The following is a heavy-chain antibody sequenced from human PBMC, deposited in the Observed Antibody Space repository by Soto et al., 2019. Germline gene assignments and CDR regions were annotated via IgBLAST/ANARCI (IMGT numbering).Heavy chain of an antibody. CDR2: ISSSSSTI. Sequence: GGSLRLSCAASGFTFSSYSMNWVRQAPGKGLEWVSYISSSSSTIYYADYVKGRFTISRDNAKNSLYLQMNSLRAEDTAVYYCARSCSGGSCQFDYWGQGTLVTVSS. V-gene: IGHV3-48*01. D-gene: IGHD2-15*01. CDR1: GFTFSSYS. J-gene: IGHJ4*02. CDR3: ARSCSGGSCQFDY.